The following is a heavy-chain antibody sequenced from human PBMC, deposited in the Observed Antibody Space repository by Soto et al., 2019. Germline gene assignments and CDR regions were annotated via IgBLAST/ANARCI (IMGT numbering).Heavy chain of an antibody. V-gene: IGHV1-3*01. J-gene: IGHJ5*02. Sequence: QVQLVQSGAGVKKPGASVKVSCKASGYTFSSYALHWVRQAPGQRLEWMGWINAANGNVKYSQEFQGRVTITRDTSASTAYMELSSLRSEDTAVYYCARAVGQFDPWGQGTLVTVSS. CDR3: ARAVGQFDP. D-gene: IGHD6-19*01. CDR1: GYTFSSYA. CDR2: INAANGNV.